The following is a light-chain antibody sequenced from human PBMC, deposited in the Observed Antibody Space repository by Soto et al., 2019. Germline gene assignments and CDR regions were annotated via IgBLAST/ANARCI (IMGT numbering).Light chain of an antibody. J-gene: IGKJ1*01. Sequence: DIPMTQSPSTLSASVGDRVTITCRASQTISNWLAWYQQKPGEAPKLLIYRASSLDSGGPSRFSGSGSGTEFTLTISSLQPDDFATYYCQHFNIYSWTFGQGTKVEIK. V-gene: IGKV1-5*03. CDR2: RAS. CDR3: QHFNIYSWT. CDR1: QTISNW.